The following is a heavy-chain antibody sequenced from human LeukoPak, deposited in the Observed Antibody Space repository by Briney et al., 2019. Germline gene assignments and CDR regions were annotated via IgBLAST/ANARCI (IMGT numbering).Heavy chain of an antibody. J-gene: IGHJ4*02. V-gene: IGHV3-74*01. D-gene: IGHD7-27*01. CDR1: GFTFSSYW. Sequence: PGGSLRLSCVASGFTFSSYWMHWVRQDPRKGLVWVSRINGDGRNINYADSVRGRFTISRDNAKNTLYLQMNSLRAEDTALYYCAKGLKLPGDSYYFDYWGQGTLVTVSS. CDR2: INGDGRNI. CDR3: AKGLKLPGDSYYFDY.